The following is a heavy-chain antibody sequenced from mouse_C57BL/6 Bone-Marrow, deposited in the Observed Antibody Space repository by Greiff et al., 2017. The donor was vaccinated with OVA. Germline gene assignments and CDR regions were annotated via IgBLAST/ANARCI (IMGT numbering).Heavy chain of an antibody. V-gene: IGHV1-26*01. D-gene: IGHD1-1*01. CDR3: ARGADYGGSYAMDY. Sequence: VQLQQSGPELVKPGASVKISCKASGYTFTDYYMNWVKQSHGKSLEWIGDINPNNGGTSYNQKFKGKATLTVDKSSSTAYMELRSLTSEDSAVYYCARGADYGGSYAMDYWGQGTSVTVSS. CDR1: GYTFTDYY. CDR2: INPNNGGT. J-gene: IGHJ4*01.